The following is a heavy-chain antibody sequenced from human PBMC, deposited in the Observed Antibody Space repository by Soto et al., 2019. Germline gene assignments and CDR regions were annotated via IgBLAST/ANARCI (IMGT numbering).Heavy chain of an antibody. CDR1: GFTFSSYA. V-gene: IGHV3-23*01. CDR3: AKDSYSSGWSDY. CDR2: ISGSGGST. Sequence: EVQLLESGGGLVQPGGSLRLSCAASGFTFSSYAMSWVRQAPGKGLEWVSAISGSGGSTYYADSVKGRFTISRDNPKNTLYLQMNSLRAEDTAVYYCAKDSYSSGWSDYWGQGTLVTVSS. J-gene: IGHJ4*02. D-gene: IGHD6-19*01.